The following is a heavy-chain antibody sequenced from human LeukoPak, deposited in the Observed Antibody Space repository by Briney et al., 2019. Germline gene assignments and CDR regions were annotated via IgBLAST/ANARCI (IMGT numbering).Heavy chain of an antibody. CDR3: ARNGVFGGYYYYYMDV. Sequence: SETLSLTCTVSGGSISSYYWSWIRQPPGKGLEWIGYIYYSGSTNYNPSLKSRVTISVDTSKNQFSLKLSSVTAADTAVYYCARNGVFGGYYYYYMDVWGKGTTVTVSS. V-gene: IGHV4-59*01. CDR2: IYYSGST. CDR1: GGSISSYY. D-gene: IGHD3-10*01. J-gene: IGHJ6*03.